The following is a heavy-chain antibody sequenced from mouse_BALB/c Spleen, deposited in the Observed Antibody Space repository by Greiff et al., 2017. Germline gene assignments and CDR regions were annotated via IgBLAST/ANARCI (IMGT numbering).Heavy chain of an antibody. CDR2: ILPGSGST. J-gene: IGHJ4*01. Sequence: QVQLQQSGAELMKPGASVKISCKATGYTFSSYWIEWVKQRPGHGLEWIGEILPGSGSTNYNEKFKGKATFTADTSSNTAYMQLSSLTSEDSAVYYCARGDYDYDDYAMDYWGQGTSVTVSS. D-gene: IGHD2-4*01. CDR1: GYTFSSYW. V-gene: IGHV1-9*01. CDR3: ARGDYDYDDYAMDY.